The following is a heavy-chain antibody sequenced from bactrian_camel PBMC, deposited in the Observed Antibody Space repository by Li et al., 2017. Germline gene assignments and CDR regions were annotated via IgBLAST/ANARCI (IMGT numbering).Heavy chain of an antibody. J-gene: IGHJ4*01. CDR3: AIREETKCARPLGFTWKYRQTYSS. D-gene: IGHD1*01. CDR2: IYLDDGQT. V-gene: IGHV3S6*01. Sequence: HVQLVESGGSSVQAGGSLKLSCVVSGYPFNRACLGWFRQAPGAEREGVGYIYLDDGQTYYSDDVKDRCDLSQDNAKRTLYLQMTDLKPEDTAMYYCAIREETKCARPLGFTWKYRQTYSSWGRGTQGTV. CDR1: GYPFNRAC.